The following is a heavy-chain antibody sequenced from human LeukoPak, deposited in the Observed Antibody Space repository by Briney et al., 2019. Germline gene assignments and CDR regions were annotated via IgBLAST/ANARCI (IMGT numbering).Heavy chain of an antibody. D-gene: IGHD5-12*01. Sequence: ASVKVSCKASGYTFTSYNINWVRHATGQGLEWMGCMNPNSGNTGYAQKLQGRVTMTTDTSTSTAYMELRSLRSDDTAVYYCARDSLRGYSGYLFDYWGQGTLVTVSS. CDR3: ARDSLRGYSGYLFDY. CDR2: MNPNSGNT. CDR1: GYTFTSYN. J-gene: IGHJ4*02. V-gene: IGHV1-8*01.